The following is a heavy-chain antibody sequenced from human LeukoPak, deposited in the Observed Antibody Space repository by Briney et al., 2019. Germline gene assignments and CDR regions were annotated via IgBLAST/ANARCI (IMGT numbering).Heavy chain of an antibody. Sequence: GGSLRLSCAASGFTFSSYGMHWVRQAPGKGLEWVAFIRYDGSNKYYADSVKGRFTISRDNSKNTLYLQMNSLRAEDTAVYYCAKDVGQVVRNAFDIWGQGTMVTVSS. D-gene: IGHD2-2*01. CDR3: AKDVGQVVRNAFDI. CDR2: IRYDGSNK. V-gene: IGHV3-30*02. J-gene: IGHJ3*02. CDR1: GFTFSSYG.